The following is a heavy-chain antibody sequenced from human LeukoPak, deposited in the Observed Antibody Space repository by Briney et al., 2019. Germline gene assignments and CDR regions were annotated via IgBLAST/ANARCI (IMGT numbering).Heavy chain of an antibody. CDR1: GFTFSSYS. V-gene: IGHV3-21*01. Sequence: GGSLRLSCAASGFTFSSYSMNWVRQAPGKGLEWVSSISSSSSYIYYADSVKGRFTISRDNAKNSLYLQMNSLRAEDTAVYYCAREIWFGELEGDCWGQGTLVTVSS. CDR3: AREIWFGELEGDC. D-gene: IGHD3-10*01. J-gene: IGHJ4*02. CDR2: ISSSSSYI.